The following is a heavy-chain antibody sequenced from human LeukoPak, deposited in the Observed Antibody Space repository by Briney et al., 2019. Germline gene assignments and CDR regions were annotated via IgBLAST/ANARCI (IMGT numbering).Heavy chain of an antibody. V-gene: IGHV3-7*01. J-gene: IGHJ4*02. D-gene: IGHD3-16*02. Sequence: GGSLRLSCAASGFMFSSSWMAWVRQAPGKGLEWVANIKEDGSDKNYVDSMKGRFTISRDNAKNSLYLQMNSLRAEDTAVYYCARHRTASDYWGQGTLVTVSS. CDR3: ARHRTASDY. CDR1: GFMFSSSW. CDR2: IKEDGSDK.